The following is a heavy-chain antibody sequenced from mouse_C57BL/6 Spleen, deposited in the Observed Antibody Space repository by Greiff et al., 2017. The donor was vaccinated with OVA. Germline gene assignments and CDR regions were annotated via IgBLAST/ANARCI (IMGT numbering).Heavy chain of an antibody. D-gene: IGHD1-1*01. CDR1: GYTFTGYW. CDR2: ILPGSGCT. CDR3: ARSGTTVVAPFAY. J-gene: IGHJ3*01. V-gene: IGHV1-9*01. Sequence: QVQLQQSGAELMKPGASVKLSCKATGYTFTGYWIEWVKQRPGHGLEWIGEILPGSGCTNYNEKFKGKATFTADTSSNTAYMQLRSLTTEDSAIYYCARSGTTVVAPFAYWGQGTLVTVSA.